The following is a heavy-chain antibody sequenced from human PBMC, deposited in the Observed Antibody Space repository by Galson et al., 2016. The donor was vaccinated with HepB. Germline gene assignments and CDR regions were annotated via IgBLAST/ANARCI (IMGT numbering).Heavy chain of an antibody. Sequence: SLRLSCAASGFTFSRHGFHWVRQAPGKGLEWVSLIWSDGSNKYYADSVKGRFTISRDNSKKTLYLQMNSLRPEDTAVYYCARDSLIAAPAQFDYWGQGTLATVSS. V-gene: IGHV3-33*01. D-gene: IGHD6-13*01. CDR3: ARDSLIAAPAQFDY. CDR2: IWSDGSNK. CDR1: GFTFSRHG. J-gene: IGHJ4*02.